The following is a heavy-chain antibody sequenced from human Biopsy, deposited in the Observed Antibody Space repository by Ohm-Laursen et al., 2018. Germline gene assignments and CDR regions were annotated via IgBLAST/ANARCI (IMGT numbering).Heavy chain of an antibody. D-gene: IGHD2-21*02. Sequence: SDTLSLTCAVSGGSMSGDYWSWIRQPPRKGLEWIGHISDRGTTNSNPSLRGRITISVDTSKNQFSLKLNSVSAADTALFFCARHVVLTKPRRAFDIWGQGTVVTVSS. CDR1: GGSMSGDY. CDR2: ISDRGTT. V-gene: IGHV4-59*07. J-gene: IGHJ3*02. CDR3: ARHVVLTKPRRAFDI.